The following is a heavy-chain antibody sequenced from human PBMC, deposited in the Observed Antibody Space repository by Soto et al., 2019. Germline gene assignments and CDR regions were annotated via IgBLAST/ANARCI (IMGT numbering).Heavy chain of an antibody. CDR1: GYTFTSYY. V-gene: IGHV1-18*01. D-gene: IGHD2-2*01. CDR3: AREGTPSLN. CDR2: ISGYNGNT. Sequence: QVQLVQSGAEVKKPGASVKVSCKASGYTFTSYYISWVRQAPGQGLEWMGWISGYNGNTNYAQKLQGRVTMTTDTTTGTAYMEMRRLRSDATAVYYGAREGTPSLNWGQGTLVTVSS. J-gene: IGHJ4*02.